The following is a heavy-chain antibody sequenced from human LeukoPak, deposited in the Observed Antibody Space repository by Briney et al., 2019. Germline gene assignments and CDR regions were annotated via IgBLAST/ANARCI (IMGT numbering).Heavy chain of an antibody. CDR3: AKKYSTGLDP. J-gene: IGHJ5*02. D-gene: IGHD1-26*01. V-gene: IGHV3-23*01. Sequence: GGSLRLSCAASGFTFSSYAMSWVRQAPWKGLEWVSGISGSGTSTYYADSVKGRFTISRDNSKNTLYVQMNSLRVEDTAVYYCAKKYSTGLDPWGQGTLVTVSS. CDR1: GFTFSSYA. CDR2: ISGSGTST.